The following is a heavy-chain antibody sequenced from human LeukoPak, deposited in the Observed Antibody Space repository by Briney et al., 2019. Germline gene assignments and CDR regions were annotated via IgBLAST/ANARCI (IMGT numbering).Heavy chain of an antibody. CDR2: ITSSSSYI. Sequence: PGGSLRLSCAASGFTFSTYNMNWVRQAPGKGLEWVSSITSSSSYIYYADSVEGRFTISRDNAKNSPYLQMNSLRAEDTAVYYCARDPYSGGYGDYYYYYMDLWGQGTTVTISS. J-gene: IGHJ6*03. CDR3: ARDPYSGGYGDYYYYYMDL. CDR1: GFTFSTYN. V-gene: IGHV3-21*01. D-gene: IGHD1-26*01.